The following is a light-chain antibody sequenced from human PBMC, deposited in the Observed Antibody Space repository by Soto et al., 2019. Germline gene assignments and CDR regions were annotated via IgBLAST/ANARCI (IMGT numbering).Light chain of an antibody. J-gene: IGKJ4*01. CDR2: GAS. CDR3: QQYSDSPPT. Sequence: EIVLTQSPGTLSLSPGERATLSCRASQTVRTNYLAWFQHKPGQAPRLLIYGASSRATGIPDRFSGSGSGTDFTLTINRLEPEDFAVYFRQQYSDSPPTFGGGTKVEIK. CDR1: QTVRTNY. V-gene: IGKV3-20*01.